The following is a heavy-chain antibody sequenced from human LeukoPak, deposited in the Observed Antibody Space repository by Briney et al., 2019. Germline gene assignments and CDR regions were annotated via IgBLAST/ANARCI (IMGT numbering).Heavy chain of an antibody. V-gene: IGHV5-51*01. CDR3: ARHGGGYCRTTSCYLFDP. J-gene: IGHJ5*02. CDR2: IYPGDSDT. CDR1: GYSFTTYW. Sequence: GEYLKISCKASGYSFTTYWIGWVRQMPGKGLEWMGIIYPGDSDTKYSPSFQGQVTISADKSISTAYLQWSSLKASDTAMYYCARHGGGYCRTTSCYLFDPWGQGTLVTVSS. D-gene: IGHD2-2*01.